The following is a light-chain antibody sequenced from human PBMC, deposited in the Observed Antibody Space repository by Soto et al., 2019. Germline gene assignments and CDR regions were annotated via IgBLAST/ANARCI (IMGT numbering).Light chain of an antibody. V-gene: IGKV1-5*03. CDR1: QTASHW. CDR3: QQYNFFWT. CDR2: KAS. Sequence: DIQMTQSPSTLAASVGDRVTITCRASQTASHWLAWYQQKPGKVPKLLIYKASILESGVPSRFSGSGFGTEFTLTITNLQPDDFATYYCQQYNFFWTFGQGTKVE. J-gene: IGKJ1*01.